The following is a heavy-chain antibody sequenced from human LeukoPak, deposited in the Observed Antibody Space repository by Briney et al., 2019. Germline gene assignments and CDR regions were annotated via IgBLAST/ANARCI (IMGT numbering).Heavy chain of an antibody. J-gene: IGHJ4*02. D-gene: IGHD3-10*01. CDR1: GFTFSDYY. V-gene: IGHV4-30-4*08. CDR2: IYYSGST. Sequence: LRLSCAASGFTFSDYYMSWIRQPPGKGLEWIGYIYYSGSTYYNPSLKSRVTISVDTSKNQFSLKLSSVTAADTAVYYCARGAIWFGELSTYFDYWGQGTLVTVSS. CDR3: ARGAIWFGELSTYFDY.